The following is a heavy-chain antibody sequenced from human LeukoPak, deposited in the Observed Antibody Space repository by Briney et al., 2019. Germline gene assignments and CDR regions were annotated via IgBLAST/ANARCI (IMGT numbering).Heavy chain of an antibody. Sequence: GGSLRLSCAASGFTFSDYYMSWIRQAPGKGLEWVANIKQDGSEKYYVDSVKGRFTISRDNAKNSLYLQMNSLRAEDTAVYYCARWSTVGFDYWGQGTLVTVSS. V-gene: IGHV3-7*03. CDR3: ARWSTVGFDY. D-gene: IGHD4-23*01. J-gene: IGHJ4*02. CDR2: IKQDGSEK. CDR1: GFTFSDYY.